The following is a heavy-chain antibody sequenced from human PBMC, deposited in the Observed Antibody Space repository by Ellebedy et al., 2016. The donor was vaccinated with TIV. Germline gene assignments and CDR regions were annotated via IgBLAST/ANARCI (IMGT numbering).Heavy chain of an antibody. CDR2: ISSSSSTI. V-gene: IGHV3-48*02. Sequence: GESLKISCAASGFTFSSYSMNWVRQAPGKGLEWVSYISSSSSTIYYADSVKGRFTISRDNAKNSLYLQMNSLRDEDTAVYYCASGLRRALRYFDWGGLEYYFDYWGQGTLVTVSS. D-gene: IGHD3-9*01. J-gene: IGHJ4*02. CDR1: GFTFSSYS. CDR3: ASGLRRALRYFDWGGLEYYFDY.